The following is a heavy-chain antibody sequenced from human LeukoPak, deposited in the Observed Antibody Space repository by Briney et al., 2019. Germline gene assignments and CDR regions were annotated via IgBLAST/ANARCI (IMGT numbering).Heavy chain of an antibody. CDR3: AKGSYYDILTGYYEFDY. D-gene: IGHD3-9*01. Sequence: PGGSLRLSCAASGFTFDDYAMHWVRRAPGKGLEWVSGISWNSGSIGYADSVKGRFTISRDNAKNSLYLQMNSLRAEDTALYYCAKGSYYDILTGYYEFDYWGQGTLVTVSS. CDR2: ISWNSGSI. J-gene: IGHJ4*02. V-gene: IGHV3-9*01. CDR1: GFTFDDYA.